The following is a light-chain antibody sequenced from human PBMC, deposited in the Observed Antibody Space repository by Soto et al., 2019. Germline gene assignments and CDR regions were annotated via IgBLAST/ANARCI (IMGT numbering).Light chain of an antibody. Sequence: DIQLTQSPSFLSASVGDRVTITCRASQGISSYLAWYQQKPGKAPKLLIYAASTLQSGVPSRFSGSGSGTEFTLTITSLQPEDFATDYCQQLNNYPITFGQGTRLEIK. CDR3: QQLNNYPIT. J-gene: IGKJ5*01. V-gene: IGKV1-9*01. CDR1: QGISSY. CDR2: AAS.